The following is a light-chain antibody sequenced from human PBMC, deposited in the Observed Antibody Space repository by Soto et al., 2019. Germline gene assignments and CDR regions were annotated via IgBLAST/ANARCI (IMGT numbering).Light chain of an antibody. Sequence: QAVVTQPPSASGAPGQRVTISCSGSTSNIGYNYVSWYQQLPGTAPKLLIYKNSQRPSGVPDRFSGSKSGTSASLAISGLRSEDDADYYCATWDDTLTAVVFGGGTKVTVL. V-gene: IGLV1-47*01. CDR1: TSNIGYNY. CDR3: ATWDDTLTAVV. CDR2: KNS. J-gene: IGLJ2*01.